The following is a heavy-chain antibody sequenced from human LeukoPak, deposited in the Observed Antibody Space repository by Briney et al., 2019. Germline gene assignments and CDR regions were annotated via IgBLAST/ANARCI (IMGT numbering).Heavy chain of an antibody. CDR1: GGSISSHY. Sequence: SETLSLTCTVSGGSISSHYWSWIRQPPGKGLEWIGYIYYSGSTNYNPSLKSRVTISVDTSKNQFSLKLSSVTAADTAVYYCARSKYYHDSSGYYPWGQGTLVTVSS. J-gene: IGHJ4*02. D-gene: IGHD3-22*01. CDR2: IYYSGST. CDR3: ARSKYYHDSSGYYP. V-gene: IGHV4-59*11.